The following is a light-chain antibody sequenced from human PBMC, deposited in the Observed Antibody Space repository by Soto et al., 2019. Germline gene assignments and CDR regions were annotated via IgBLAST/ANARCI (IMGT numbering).Light chain of an antibody. CDR2: DTS. CDR1: TGAVTSGHY. V-gene: IGLV7-46*01. CDR3: LLSYSSAYYV. Sequence: QAVVTQEPSLTVSPGGTVTLTCGSSTGAVTSGHYPYWFQQKPGQAPRTLIYDTSNKHSWTPARFSGSLLGGKAALTLSGAQPEDEAEYYCLLSYSSAYYVFGSGTNVTVL. J-gene: IGLJ1*01.